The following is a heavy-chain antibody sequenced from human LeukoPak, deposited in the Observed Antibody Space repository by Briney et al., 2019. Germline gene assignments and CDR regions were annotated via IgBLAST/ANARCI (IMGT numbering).Heavy chain of an antibody. J-gene: IGHJ4*02. CDR3: PRGLAYSSGSDY. Sequence: ASVKVSCKASRYTFTNYGINWGRQAPGQGLEWLACISGYNENIKYAQRLRRRVTVTRDTSTTTAYMELSNLRSHDTHIYYFPRGLAYSSGSDYWGQGTLVTVSS. CDR2: ISGYNENI. V-gene: IGHV1-18*01. D-gene: IGHD6-19*01. CDR1: RYTFTNYG.